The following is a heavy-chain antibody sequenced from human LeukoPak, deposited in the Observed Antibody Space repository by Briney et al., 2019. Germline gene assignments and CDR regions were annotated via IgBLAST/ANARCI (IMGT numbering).Heavy chain of an antibody. CDR1: GFTFSSYG. CDR3: AKDIGSYYDY. CDR2: IRYDGRNK. D-gene: IGHD3-10*01. Sequence: GGSLRLSCAASGFTFSSYGMHWVRQAPGKGLEWVAFIRYDGRNKYSADFVKGRITISRDNSNNTLYLQMNSLRAEDTAVYYCAKDIGSYYDYWGQGILVTVSS. J-gene: IGHJ4*02. V-gene: IGHV3-30*02.